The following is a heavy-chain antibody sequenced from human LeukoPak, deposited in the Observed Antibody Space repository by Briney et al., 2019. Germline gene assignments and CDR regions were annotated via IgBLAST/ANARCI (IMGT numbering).Heavy chain of an antibody. Sequence: SETLSLTCAVYGGSFSGYYWSWIPQPPGKGLEWVGEINHGGSSNYNASLKSRVTISLDTSKNQFSLRLSSVTAADTAVYYCANYGGSFSGPDYWGQGALVTVSS. CDR3: ANYGGSFSGPDY. CDR2: INHGGSS. D-gene: IGHD4-23*01. CDR1: GGSFSGYY. J-gene: IGHJ4*02. V-gene: IGHV4-34*01.